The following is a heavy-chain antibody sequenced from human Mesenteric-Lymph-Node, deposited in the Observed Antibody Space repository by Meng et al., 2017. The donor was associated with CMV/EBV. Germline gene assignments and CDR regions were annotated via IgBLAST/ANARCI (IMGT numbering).Heavy chain of an antibody. CDR3: ARDNTLLGLEGFDI. CDR2: IIPIFGTA. V-gene: IGHV1-69*05. J-gene: IGHJ3*02. D-gene: IGHD7-27*01. CDR1: GGTFSSYA. Sequence: SVKVSCKASGGTFSSYAISWVRQAPGQGLEWMGGIIPIFGTANYAQKFQGRVTITTDESTSTAYMELSSLRSEGTAVYYCARDNTLLGLEGFDIWGQGTKVTVSS.